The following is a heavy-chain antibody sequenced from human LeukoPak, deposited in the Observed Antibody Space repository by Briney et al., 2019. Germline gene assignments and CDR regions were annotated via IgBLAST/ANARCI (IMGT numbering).Heavy chain of an antibody. Sequence: ASVKVSCKASGYTFTSYDINWVRQATGQGREGMGWMNPKSGNTVYAQTFHGRVNIARNTSISKAYMELSSLRSEDTDVYYCARVVYGDNYYYYYYMDVWGKGTTVTVSS. J-gene: IGHJ6*03. CDR1: GYTFTSYD. V-gene: IGHV1-8*03. D-gene: IGHD4-17*01. CDR2: MNPKSGNT. CDR3: ARVVYGDNYYYYYYMDV.